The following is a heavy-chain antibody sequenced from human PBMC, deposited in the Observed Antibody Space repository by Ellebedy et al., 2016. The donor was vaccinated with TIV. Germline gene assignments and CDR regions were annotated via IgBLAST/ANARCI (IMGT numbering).Heavy chain of an antibody. D-gene: IGHD6-13*01. J-gene: IGHJ5*02. CDR1: GYSFTSYW. CDR3: ARYLMVAAAGSNWFDP. V-gene: IGHV5-51*01. CDR2: IHPGDSDT. Sequence: GESLKISCKGSGYSFTSYWIAWVRQMPGKGLEWMGIIHPGDSDTRYRPSFQGQVTISADTSISTAYLQWSSLKASDTAMYYCARYLMVAAAGSNWFDPWGQGTLVTVSS.